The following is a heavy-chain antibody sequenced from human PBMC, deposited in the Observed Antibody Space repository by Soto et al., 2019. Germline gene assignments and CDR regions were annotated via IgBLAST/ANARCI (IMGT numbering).Heavy chain of an antibody. V-gene: IGHV1-18*01. Sequence: GASVKVSCKASGYTFTSYGISWVRQAPGQGLEWMGWINAGNGNTKYSQKFQGRVTITTDESASTGYMELSSLRSEDTAVYYCARSQGGSSSLDIYYYYYYGMDVWGQGTTVTVSS. J-gene: IGHJ6*02. CDR3: ARSQGGSSSLDIYYYYYYGMDV. CDR1: GYTFTSYG. CDR2: INAGNGNT. D-gene: IGHD2-15*01.